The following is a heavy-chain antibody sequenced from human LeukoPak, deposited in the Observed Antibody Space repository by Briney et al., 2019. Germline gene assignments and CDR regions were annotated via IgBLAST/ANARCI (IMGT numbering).Heavy chain of an antibody. CDR3: ARRGSEYYFDY. Sequence: SETLSLTCTVSGGSISSSSYYWGWIRQPPGKGLEWIGSIYYSGSTYYNPSLKSRVTISVDTSKNQFSLKLSSVTTADTAVYYCARRGSEYYFDYWGQGTLVTVSS. CDR2: IYYSGST. CDR1: GGSISSSSYY. J-gene: IGHJ4*02. V-gene: IGHV4-39*01. D-gene: IGHD3-10*01.